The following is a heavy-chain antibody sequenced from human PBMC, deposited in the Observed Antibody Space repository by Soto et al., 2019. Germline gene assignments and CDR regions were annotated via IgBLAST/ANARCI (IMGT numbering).Heavy chain of an antibody. Sequence: APVKVSCKASGYTFTGYYMHWLRQAPGQGLEWMGIINPSGGSTSYAQKFQGRVTMTRDTSTSTVYMELSSLRSEDTAVYYCAREYSSSPRHSAAFDIWGQGTMVTXSS. J-gene: IGHJ3*02. CDR3: AREYSSSPRHSAAFDI. CDR1: GYTFTGYY. D-gene: IGHD6-6*01. V-gene: IGHV1-46*01. CDR2: INPSGGST.